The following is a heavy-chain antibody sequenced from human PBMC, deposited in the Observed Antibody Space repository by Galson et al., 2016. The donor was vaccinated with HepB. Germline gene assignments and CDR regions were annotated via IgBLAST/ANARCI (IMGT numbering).Heavy chain of an antibody. CDR1: GFTFSDFY. Sequence: SLRLSCAASGFTFSDFYMRWIRQAPGKGLEWVAVIWYDGSNKYYADSVKGRFTISRGNSKNTLFLQMNSLRAEDTAVYYCAREKDSSSWYNFDYWGQGTLVTVSS. CDR2: IWYDGSNK. J-gene: IGHJ4*02. V-gene: IGHV3-33*08. CDR3: AREKDSSSWYNFDY. D-gene: IGHD6-13*01.